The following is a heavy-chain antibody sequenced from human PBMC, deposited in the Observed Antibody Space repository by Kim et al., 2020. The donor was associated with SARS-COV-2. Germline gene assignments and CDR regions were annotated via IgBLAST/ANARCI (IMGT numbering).Heavy chain of an antibody. CDR3: ARHYPGYSDGYMDV. V-gene: IGHV4-39*01. J-gene: IGHJ6*04. D-gene: IGHD5-18*01. Sequence: PPLKGRVTVSVDTSKNQFSLKLSSVTAADTAVYYCARHYPGYSDGYMDVWGKGTTVTVSS.